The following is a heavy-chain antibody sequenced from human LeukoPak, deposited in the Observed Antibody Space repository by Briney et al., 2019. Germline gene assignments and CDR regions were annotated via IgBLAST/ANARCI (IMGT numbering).Heavy chain of an antibody. Sequence: GGSLRLSCVASGFTFSRYWMHWVRQAPGKGLVWVSRINSDGRSTNYADSVKGRFSISRDNAENTWYLQMNSLRVEDTAVYYCVRGADTGYSSDSWGQGTLVTVSS. V-gene: IGHV3-74*01. CDR1: GFTFSRYW. J-gene: IGHJ4*02. CDR2: INSDGRST. D-gene: IGHD3-9*01. CDR3: VRGADTGYSSDS.